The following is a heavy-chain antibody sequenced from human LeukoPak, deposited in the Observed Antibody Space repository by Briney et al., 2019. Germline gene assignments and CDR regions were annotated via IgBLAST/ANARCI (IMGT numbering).Heavy chain of an antibody. CDR3: AKDLGDGLRWDMFDY. CDR1: GFTFSSYA. V-gene: IGHV3-23*01. D-gene: IGHD4-23*01. CDR2: ISGSGGST. Sequence: PGGSLRLSCAASGFTFSSYAMSWVRQAPGKGLEWVSAISGSGGSTYYADSVKGRFTISRDNSKNTLYLQMNSLRAEDTAVYYCAKDLGDGLRWDMFDYWGQGTLVTVSS. J-gene: IGHJ4*02.